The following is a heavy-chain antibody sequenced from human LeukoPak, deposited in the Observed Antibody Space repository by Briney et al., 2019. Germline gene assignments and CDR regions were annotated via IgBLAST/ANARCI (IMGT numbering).Heavy chain of an antibody. D-gene: IGHD1-14*01. CDR2: ISSSSSTI. CDR3: ARDRREPGTDAFDI. Sequence: GGSLRLSCAASGFTFSSYSMNWVRQAPGKGLEWVSYISSSSSTIYYADSVKGRFTISRDNAKNSLYLQMNSLRAEDTAVYYCARDRREPGTDAFDIWGQGTMVTVSS. J-gene: IGHJ3*02. V-gene: IGHV3-48*01. CDR1: GFTFSSYS.